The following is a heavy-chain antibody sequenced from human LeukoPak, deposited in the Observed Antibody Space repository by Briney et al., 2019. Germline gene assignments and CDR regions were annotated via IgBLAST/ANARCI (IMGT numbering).Heavy chain of an antibody. V-gene: IGHV1-8*01. J-gene: IGHJ6*02. Sequence: GASVKVCCKASGYTFSSYDIKWLRQATGQWLEWMGWMNPNSGNTGYAQKFQGRVTMTRNTSISTAYMELSSLRSEDTAVYYCARDLDGMDVWGQGTTVTVSS. D-gene: IGHD3-16*01. CDR1: GYTFSSYD. CDR3: ARDLDGMDV. CDR2: MNPNSGNT.